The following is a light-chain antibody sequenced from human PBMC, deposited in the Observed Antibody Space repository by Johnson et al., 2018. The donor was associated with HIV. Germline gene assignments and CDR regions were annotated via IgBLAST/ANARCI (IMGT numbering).Light chain of an antibody. J-gene: IGLJ1*01. V-gene: IGLV1-51*02. CDR2: ENN. Sequence: HSVLTQPPSVSAAPGQKVTISCSGSSSNIGNNYVSWYQQLPGTAPKLLIYENNKRPSGIPDRFAGSKSGTSATLGITALKTGDEADYYCGTWDSSLSARVFGTGTKVTFL. CDR1: SSNIGNNY. CDR3: GTWDSSLSARV.